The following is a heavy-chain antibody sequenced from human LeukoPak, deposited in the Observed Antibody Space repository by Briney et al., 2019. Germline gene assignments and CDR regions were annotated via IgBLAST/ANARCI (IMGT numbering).Heavy chain of an antibody. V-gene: IGHV1-2*02. J-gene: IGHJ4*02. CDR3: ARGFITMMRPPPYFDY. D-gene: IGHD3-22*01. CDR1: GYTFTGYY. CDR2: INPNSGGT. Sequence: ASVKVSCKASGYTFTGYYMHWVRQAPGQGLEWMGWINPNSGGTNYAQKFQDRVTMTRDTSISTAYMELSRLRSDDTAVYYCARGFITMMRPPPYFDYWGQGTLVTVSS.